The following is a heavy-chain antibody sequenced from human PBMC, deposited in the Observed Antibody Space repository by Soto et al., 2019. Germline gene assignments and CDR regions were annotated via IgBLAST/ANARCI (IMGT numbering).Heavy chain of an antibody. CDR3: ARDSSGWYGDYFDY. CDR2: IWYDGSNK. Sequence: QVQLVESGGGVVQPGRSLRLSCAASGFTFSSYGMHWVRQAPGKGLEWVAVIWYDGSNKYYADSVKGRFTISRDNSKNTRYLQMNSLRAEDTAVYYWARDSSGWYGDYFDYWGQGALVTVSS. J-gene: IGHJ4*02. CDR1: GFTFSSYG. D-gene: IGHD6-19*01. V-gene: IGHV3-33*01.